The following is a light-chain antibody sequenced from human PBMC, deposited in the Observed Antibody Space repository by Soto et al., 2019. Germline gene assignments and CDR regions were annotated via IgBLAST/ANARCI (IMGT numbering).Light chain of an antibody. V-gene: IGLV4-69*01. CDR3: QTWGTGIVV. CDR1: SGHSSYA. CDR2: LNSDGSH. J-gene: IGLJ2*01. Sequence: QPVLTQSPSASASLGASVKLTCTLSSGHSSYAIAWHQQQPEKGPRYLMKLNSDGSHSKGDGIPDRFSGSSSGAERYLTIPSLQSEDEADYYCQTWGTGIVVFGGGTKLTV.